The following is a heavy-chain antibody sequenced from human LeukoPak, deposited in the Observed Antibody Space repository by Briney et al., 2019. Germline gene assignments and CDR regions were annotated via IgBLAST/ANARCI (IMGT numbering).Heavy chain of an antibody. D-gene: IGHD3-9*01. V-gene: IGHV1-24*01. CDR1: GYTLTELS. CDR2: FDPEDGET. CDR3: ATGPLRYFDWLSHRATGWFDP. Sequence: GASVKVSCKVSGYTLTELSMHWVRQAPGKGLEWMGGFDPEDGETIYAQKFQGRVTMTEDTSTDTAYMELSSLRSEDTAVYYCATGPLRYFDWLSHRATGWFDPWGQGTLVTVSS. J-gene: IGHJ5*02.